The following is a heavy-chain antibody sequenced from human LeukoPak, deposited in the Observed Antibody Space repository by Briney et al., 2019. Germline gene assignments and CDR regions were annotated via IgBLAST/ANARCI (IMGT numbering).Heavy chain of an antibody. CDR1: GYTFTSYA. D-gene: IGHD6-25*01. CDR3: ARKDAAKGMSDY. CDR2: ISAYNGNT. J-gene: IGHJ4*02. Sequence: ASVKVSCKASGYTFTSYAFRWVRQAPGQGLEWMGWISAYNGNTNYAQKLQGRVTMTTDTSTSTAYMELRSLRSDDTAVYYCARKDAAKGMSDYWGQGTLVTVSS. V-gene: IGHV1-18*01.